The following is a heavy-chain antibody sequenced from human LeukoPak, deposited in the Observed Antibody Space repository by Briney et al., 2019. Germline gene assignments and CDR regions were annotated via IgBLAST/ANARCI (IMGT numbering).Heavy chain of an antibody. Sequence: GGPLRLSCAASGFTFSSYAMHWVRQAPGKGLEWVAVISYDGSNKYYADSVKGRFTISRDNSKNTLYLQMNSLRAEDTAVYYCAKVTKGVGYSFSPAYYFDYWGQGTLVTVSS. J-gene: IGHJ4*02. V-gene: IGHV3-30-3*01. CDR1: GFTFSSYA. CDR3: AKVTKGVGYSFSPAYYFDY. CDR2: ISYDGSNK. D-gene: IGHD5-18*01.